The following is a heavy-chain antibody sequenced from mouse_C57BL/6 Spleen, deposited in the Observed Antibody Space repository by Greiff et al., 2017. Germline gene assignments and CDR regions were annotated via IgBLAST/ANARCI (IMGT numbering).Heavy chain of an antibody. D-gene: IGHD1-1*01. CDR2: INPNNGGT. CDR3: ARGGITRRFAY. CDR1: GYTFTDYY. J-gene: IGHJ3*01. Sequence: EVQLQQSGPELVKPGASVKISCKASGYTFTDYYMNWVKQSHGKSLEWIGDINPNNGGTSYNQKFKGKATLTVDKSSSTAYMELRSLTSEDSAVYYCARGGITRRFAYWGQGTLVTVSA. V-gene: IGHV1-26*01.